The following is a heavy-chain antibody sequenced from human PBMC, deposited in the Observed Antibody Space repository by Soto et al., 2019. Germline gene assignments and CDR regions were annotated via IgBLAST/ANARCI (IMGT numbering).Heavy chain of an antibody. CDR3: AHSGIVVVPAAIGTPDNWFAP. Sequence: QITLKESGPTLVKPTQTLTLTCTFSGFSLSTSGVGVGWIRQPPGKALEWLALIYWDDDKRYSPSLKSRLTITKDTSKNQVVLTMTNMDPVDTATYYCAHSGIVVVPAAIGTPDNWFAPWGKGTLVTVSS. J-gene: IGHJ5*02. CDR1: GFSLSTSGVG. D-gene: IGHD2-2*01. CDR2: IYWDDDK. V-gene: IGHV2-5*02.